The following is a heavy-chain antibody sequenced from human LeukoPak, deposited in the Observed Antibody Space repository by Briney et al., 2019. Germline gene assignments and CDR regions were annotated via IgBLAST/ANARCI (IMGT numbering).Heavy chain of an antibody. CDR2: IYYSGST. CDR1: GGSISSSSYY. Sequence: SSETLSLTCTVSGGSISSSSYYWGWIRQPPGKGLEWIGSIYYSGSTYYNPSLKSRVTISVDASKNQFSLKLSSVTAADTAVYYCARMVTGYDFWSGYYRPFWFDPWGQGTLVTVSS. D-gene: IGHD3-3*01. J-gene: IGHJ5*02. CDR3: ARMVTGYDFWSGYYRPFWFDP. V-gene: IGHV4-39*01.